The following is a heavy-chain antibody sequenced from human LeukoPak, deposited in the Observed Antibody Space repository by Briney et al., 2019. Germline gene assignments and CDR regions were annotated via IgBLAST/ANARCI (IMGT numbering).Heavy chain of an antibody. CDR1: GDSVSSNSAA. Sequence: SQTLSLTCAISGDSVSSNSAAWNWVGQSPSRGLEWLGRTYYRSKWFNDYSISVKSRIIVNPDTAKNQFSLQLTSVTPEDTAVYYCARDGALGLDYFDYWGQRTLVTVSS. V-gene: IGHV6-1*01. D-gene: IGHD3/OR15-3a*01. CDR3: ARDGALGLDYFDY. J-gene: IGHJ4*02. CDR2: TYYRSKWFN.